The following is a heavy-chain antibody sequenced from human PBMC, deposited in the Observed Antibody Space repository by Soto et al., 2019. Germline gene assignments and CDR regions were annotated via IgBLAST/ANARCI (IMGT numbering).Heavy chain of an antibody. V-gene: IGHV2-5*02. J-gene: IGHJ4*02. CDR3: AHSDSRRCLDS. D-gene: IGHD3-16*01. CDR1: GFSLSTSGVG. CDR2: IYWDDDK. Sequence: QITLKESGPTLVTPTQTLTLTCTFSGFSLSTSGVGVSWIRQPPGKALEWLAVIYWDDDKRYSPSLKNRLTITKDTSKNQVVLTWTTMDPVDTATYYCAHSDSRRCLDSWGQGTLVTVSS.